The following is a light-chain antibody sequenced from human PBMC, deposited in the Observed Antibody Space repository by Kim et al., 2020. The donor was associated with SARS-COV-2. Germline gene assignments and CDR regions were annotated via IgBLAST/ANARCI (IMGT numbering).Light chain of an antibody. CDR2: VAS. CDR3: LQYNTYPWT. Sequence: ASVGDRVTFTCRASQDIGSLLGWYQQKPGKAPKLLIYVASTLQSGVPSRFSGSGSGTDFTLTISSLQPEDFATYYCLQYNTYPWTSSQGTKVDIK. CDR1: QDIGSL. J-gene: IGKJ1*01. V-gene: IGKV1-6*01.